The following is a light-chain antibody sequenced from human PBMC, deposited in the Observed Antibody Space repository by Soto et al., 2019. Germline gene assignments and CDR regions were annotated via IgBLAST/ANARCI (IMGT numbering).Light chain of an antibody. V-gene: IGKV1-39*01. Sequence: DIQVTQSPSSLSASVGDSVTLSCQTSQRVDSYIHWYQHQSGKPPKLLIYAASTLQDGIPSRFSGGGSGTGFSLIITGLQPGDSATYYCQQTYTSVATFGQGTKV. J-gene: IGKJ1*01. CDR1: QRVDSY. CDR3: QQTYTSVAT. CDR2: AAS.